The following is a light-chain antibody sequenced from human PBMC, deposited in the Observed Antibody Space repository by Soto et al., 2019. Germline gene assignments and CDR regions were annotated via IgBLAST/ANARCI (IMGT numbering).Light chain of an antibody. Sequence: DIKMKQTPAAVSASLGDRVTLTCRASEDISYWVAWYQQKPGKAPKLLIHAASSLHSGVPSRFSGSGSGTDFTLTITGLQPEDFAVYYCQQYNNWPPITFGQGTLLEIK. CDR2: AAS. CDR3: QQYNNWPPIT. V-gene: IGKV1D-12*01. CDR1: EDISYW. J-gene: IGKJ5*01.